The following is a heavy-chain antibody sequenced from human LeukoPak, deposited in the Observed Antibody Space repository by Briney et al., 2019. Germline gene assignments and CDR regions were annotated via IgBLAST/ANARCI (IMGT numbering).Heavy chain of an antibody. V-gene: IGHV4-39*01. CDR1: GGSITRSSTY. Sequence: SETLSLTCAVSGGSITRSSTYWGWVRQPPGKGLEWVGNFYYSGSPYYNPSLKSRVTISVDTTKNQFSLKLTSVTAADTAVYYCASGIRYSRAEWYFNLWGRGTLVTVSS. D-gene: IGHD3-9*01. CDR2: FYYSGSP. CDR3: ASGIRYSRAEWYFNL. J-gene: IGHJ2*01.